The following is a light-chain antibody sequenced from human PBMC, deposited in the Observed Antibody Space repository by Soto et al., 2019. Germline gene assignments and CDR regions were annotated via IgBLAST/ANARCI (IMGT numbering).Light chain of an antibody. V-gene: IGKV3D-15*01. Sequence: EMVMTQSPATLSVSPGERATLSCRASQSVSRHLAWYQQKPGQAPRLLIYGASSRATGIPDRFSGSGSGSEFTLIISSLQSEDSAVYYCQQYDNWPITFGQGTRMRL. CDR3: QQYDNWPIT. CDR2: GAS. CDR1: QSVSRH. J-gene: IGKJ5*01.